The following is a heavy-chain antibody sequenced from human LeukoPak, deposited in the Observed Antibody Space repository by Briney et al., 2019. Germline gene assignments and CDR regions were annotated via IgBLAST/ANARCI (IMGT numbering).Heavy chain of an antibody. CDR2: IYYSGST. V-gene: IGHV4-31*03. J-gene: IGHJ4*02. CDR1: GGSISSGGYY. Sequence: SETLSLTCTVSGGSISSGGYYWSWIRQHPGKGLEWIGYIYYSGSTYYNPSLKSRVTISVDTSKNQFSLKLSFVTAADTAVYYCARAPVADTAMAADYWGQGTLVTVSS. CDR3: ARAPVADTAMAADY. D-gene: IGHD5-18*01.